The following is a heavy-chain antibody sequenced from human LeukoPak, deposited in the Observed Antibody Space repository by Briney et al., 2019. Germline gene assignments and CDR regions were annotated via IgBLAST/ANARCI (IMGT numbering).Heavy chain of an antibody. CDR1: GLSFSTYA. CDR2: IFGSGDNT. CDR3: ASRSYYLDN. J-gene: IGHJ4*02. Sequence: GGSLRLSCAASGLSFSTYAMTWVRQVPGKGLECVSDIFGSGDNTFYADSVRGRFTISRDNSKSTLYLQMNSLRAEDTAVYYCASRSYYLDNWGQGTLVTVTS. V-gene: IGHV3-23*01. D-gene: IGHD3-10*01.